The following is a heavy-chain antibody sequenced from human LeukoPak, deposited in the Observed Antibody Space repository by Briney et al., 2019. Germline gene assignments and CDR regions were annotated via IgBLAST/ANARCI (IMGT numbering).Heavy chain of an antibody. CDR2: IYYSGST. CDR1: GGSISSYY. V-gene: IGHV4-59*01. D-gene: IGHD3-3*01. J-gene: IGHJ4*02. CDR3: TRGYYDFWSGYLYYFDY. Sequence: SETLSLTCTVSGGSISSYYWSWIRQPPGKGLEWIGYIYYSGSTNYNPSLKSRVTISVDTSKNQFSLKLSSVTAADTAVYYCTRGYYDFWSGYLYYFDYWGQGTLVTVSP.